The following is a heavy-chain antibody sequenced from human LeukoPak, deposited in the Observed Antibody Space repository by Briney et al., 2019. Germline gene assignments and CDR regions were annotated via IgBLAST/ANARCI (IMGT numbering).Heavy chain of an antibody. J-gene: IGHJ4*02. V-gene: IGHV1-18*01. CDR3: ARGGRITFGGVIAFPLDY. CDR1: GYTFTYYG. D-gene: IGHD3-16*02. CDR2: ISAYNGNT. Sequence: ASVKVSCKASGYTFTYYGINWVRQAPGQGLEWMGWISAYNGNTNYAQKLQGRVTMTTDTSTSTAYMELRSLRSDDTAVYYCARGGRITFGGVIAFPLDYWGQGTLVTVSS.